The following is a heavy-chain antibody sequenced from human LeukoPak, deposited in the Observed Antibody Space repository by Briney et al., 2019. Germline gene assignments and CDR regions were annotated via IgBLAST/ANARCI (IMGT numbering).Heavy chain of an antibody. J-gene: IGHJ4*02. V-gene: IGHV1-69*13. CDR2: IIPIFGTA. D-gene: IGHD1-7*01. CDR1: GGTFSSYA. Sequence: GASVKVSCKASGGTFSSYAISWVRQAPGQGLEWMGGIIPIFGTANYAQKFQGRVTITADESTSTAYMELSSLRSEDTAVYYCAREDWNYAPFDYWGQGTLVTVSS. CDR3: AREDWNYAPFDY.